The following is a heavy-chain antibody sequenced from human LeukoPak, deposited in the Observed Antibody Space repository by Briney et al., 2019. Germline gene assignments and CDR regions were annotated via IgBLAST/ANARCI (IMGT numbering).Heavy chain of an antibody. CDR2: ISGSGGST. J-gene: IGHJ4*02. V-gene: IGHV3-23*01. CDR1: GFTFSSYA. Sequence: GGSLRLYCAASGFTFSSYAMSWVRQAPGKGLEWVSAISGSGGSTYYADSVKGWFTISRDNSKNTLYLQMNSLRAEDTAVYYCAKASSTYYYDSSEDYWGQGTLVTVSS. D-gene: IGHD3-22*01. CDR3: AKASSTYYYDSSEDY.